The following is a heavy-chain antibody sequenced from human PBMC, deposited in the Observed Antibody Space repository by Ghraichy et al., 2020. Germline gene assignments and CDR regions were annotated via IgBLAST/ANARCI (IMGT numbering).Heavy chain of an antibody. CDR1: GGSISGSY. CDR2: IYYSGST. CDR3: ARGHTYSGSKDY. Sequence: SETLYLTCTVSGGSISGSYWRWIRQSPGKGLEWIGNIYYSGSTKYNPSLTSRVTISVDTSKNHFSLKLSSVTAADTAVYYCARGHTYSGSKDYWAQGTLVTVSS. V-gene: IGHV4-59*08. J-gene: IGHJ4*02. D-gene: IGHD5-12*01.